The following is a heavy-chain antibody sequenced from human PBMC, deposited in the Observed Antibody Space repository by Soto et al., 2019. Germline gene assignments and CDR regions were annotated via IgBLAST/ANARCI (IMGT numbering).Heavy chain of an antibody. Sequence: GESLKISCKGSGYNFAGYWIAWVRQMPGKGLELLGIIYPSDSDTRYRPSFQGQVTISADKSISSAYLQWSSLRASDTAMYYCARGGVSTRTFDYWGQGTPVTSPQ. CDR2: IYPSDSDT. CDR1: GYNFAGYW. D-gene: IGHD3-3*01. V-gene: IGHV5-51*01. CDR3: ARGGVSTRTFDY. J-gene: IGHJ4*02.